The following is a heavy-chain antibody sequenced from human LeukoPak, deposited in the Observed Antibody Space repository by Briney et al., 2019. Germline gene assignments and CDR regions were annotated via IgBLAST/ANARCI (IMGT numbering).Heavy chain of an antibody. V-gene: IGHV4-39*07. CDR3: ARDRIFIYSSSYGSDP. CDR2: IYYSGST. Sequence: SETLSLTCTVSGGSISSSSYYWGWIRQPPGKGLEWIGSIYYSGSTYYNPSLKSRVTRSVDTSKNQFSLKLSSVTAADTAVYYCARDRIFIYSSSYGSDPWGQGILVTVSS. CDR1: GGSISSSSYY. D-gene: IGHD6-13*01. J-gene: IGHJ5*02.